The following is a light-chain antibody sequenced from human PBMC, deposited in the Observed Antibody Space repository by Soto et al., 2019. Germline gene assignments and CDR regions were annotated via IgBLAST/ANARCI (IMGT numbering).Light chain of an antibody. Sequence: DIQMTQYPSYVSASIGDRVTITCRASQGIRSWLAWYQQKPGKAPKLLIYAASSLQSGDPSRFSGSGSGTDFTLTISSLQPEDFATYFCQQANSYPFTFGPGTKVDVK. J-gene: IGKJ3*01. CDR2: AAS. CDR1: QGIRSW. CDR3: QQANSYPFT. V-gene: IGKV1-12*01.